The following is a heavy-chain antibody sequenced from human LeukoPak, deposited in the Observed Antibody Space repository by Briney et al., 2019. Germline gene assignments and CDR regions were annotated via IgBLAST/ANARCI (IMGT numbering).Heavy chain of an antibody. Sequence: GASVKVSCKASGGTFSRYAISWVRQAPGQGLEWMGGIIPIFGTANYAQKFQGRVTITADKSTSTAYMELSSLRSEDTAVYYCARMYYYDSSGYYVTGAFDIWGQGTMVTVSS. CDR2: IIPIFGTA. CDR3: ARMYYYDSSGYYVTGAFDI. D-gene: IGHD3-22*01. V-gene: IGHV1-69*06. CDR1: GGTFSRYA. J-gene: IGHJ3*02.